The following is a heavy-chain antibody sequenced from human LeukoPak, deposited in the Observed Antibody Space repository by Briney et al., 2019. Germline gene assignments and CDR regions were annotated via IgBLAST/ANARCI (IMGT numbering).Heavy chain of an antibody. D-gene: IGHD6-19*01. CDR2: ITSSGTTI. CDR1: GFGFSSYE. J-gene: IGHJ4*02. CDR3: ARAYSSVVSCDY. Sequence: GGSLRLSCAASGFGFSSYEMNWVRQAPGKGLEWVSYITSSGTTIHYADSVKGRFTISRDNAKNSLYLQMNSLRAEDTAVYYCARAYSSVVSCDYWGQGTLVTVSS. V-gene: IGHV3-48*03.